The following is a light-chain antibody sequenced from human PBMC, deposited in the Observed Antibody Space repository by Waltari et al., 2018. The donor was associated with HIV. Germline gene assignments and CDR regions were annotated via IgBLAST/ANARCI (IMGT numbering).Light chain of an antibody. Sequence: QSVLTQPPSASGTPGQRGTIPCSGSSSHIGSTTVTWYQQLPGTAPKLLIYSNNQRPSGVPDRFSGSKSGTSASLAISGLQSEDEADYYCAAWDDSLNAVVFGGGTKLTVL. CDR3: AAWDDSLNAVV. CDR1: SSHIGSTT. CDR2: SNN. J-gene: IGLJ2*01. V-gene: IGLV1-44*01.